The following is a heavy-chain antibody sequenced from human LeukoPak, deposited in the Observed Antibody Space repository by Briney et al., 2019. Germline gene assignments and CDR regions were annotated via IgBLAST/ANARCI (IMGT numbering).Heavy chain of an antibody. D-gene: IGHD6-13*01. CDR3: ARSYSSSWSFDP. CDR1: GFTFSSYD. CDR2: IGTAGDT. J-gene: IGHJ5*02. Sequence: GGSLRLSCAASGFTFSSYDMHWVRQATGKGLEWVSAIGTAGDTYYPGSVKGRFTISRENAKNSLYLQMNSLRAGDTAVYYCARSYSSSWSFDPWGQGTLVTVSS. V-gene: IGHV3-13*01.